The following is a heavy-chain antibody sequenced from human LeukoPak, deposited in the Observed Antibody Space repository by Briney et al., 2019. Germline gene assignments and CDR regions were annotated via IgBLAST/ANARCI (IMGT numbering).Heavy chain of an antibody. CDR2: ISYDGSNK. CDR1: GFTFSNHA. Sequence: PGGSLRLSCAASGFTFSNHAMHWVRQAPGKGLEWVAVISYDGSNKYYADSVKGRFTISRDNSKNTLYLQMNSLRTEDTAVYYCAKDASSSSSGVLLGYWGQGTLVTVSS. J-gene: IGHJ4*02. D-gene: IGHD6-6*01. V-gene: IGHV3-30-3*01. CDR3: AKDASSSSSGVLLGY.